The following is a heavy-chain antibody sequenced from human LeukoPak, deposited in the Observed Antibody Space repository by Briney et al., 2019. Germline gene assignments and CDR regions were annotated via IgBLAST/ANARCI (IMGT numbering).Heavy chain of an antibody. V-gene: IGHV3-49*03. CDR3: TRDDFWSGYYPPRDY. D-gene: IGHD3-3*01. CDR1: GFTFGDYA. J-gene: IGHJ4*02. Sequence: GGSLRLSCTASGFTFGDYAMSWFRQAPGKGLEWVGFIRSKAYGGTTEYAASVKGRFTISRDDSKSIAYLQMNSLKTEDTAVYYCTRDDFWSGYYPPRDYWGQGTLVTVSS. CDR2: IRSKAYGGTT.